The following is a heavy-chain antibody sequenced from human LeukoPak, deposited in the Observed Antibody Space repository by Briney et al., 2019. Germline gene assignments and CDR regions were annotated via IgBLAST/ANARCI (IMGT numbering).Heavy chain of an antibody. CDR3: ARLYGSGRAIDY. CDR2: IYYSGST. CDR1: GGSISSSSYY. Sequence: SETLSLTCTVSGGSISSSSYYWGWIRQPPGKGLEWIGSIYYSGSTYYNPSLKSRVTISVDTSKNQLSLKLSSVTAADTAVYYCARLYGSGRAIDYWGQGTLVTVSS. D-gene: IGHD3-10*01. J-gene: IGHJ4*02. V-gene: IGHV4-39*01.